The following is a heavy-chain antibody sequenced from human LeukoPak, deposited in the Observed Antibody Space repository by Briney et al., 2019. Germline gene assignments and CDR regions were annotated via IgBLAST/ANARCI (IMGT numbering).Heavy chain of an antibody. D-gene: IGHD4-23*01. CDR2: INPSGGST. CDR3: AILGGITVANRRYIDY. Sequence: ASVKVSCKASGYTFTSYYMHWVRQAPGQGPEWMGIINPSGGSTSYAQKFQGRVTMTRDTSTSTVYMELSSLRSEDTAVYYCAILGGITVANRRYIDYWGQGTLVTVSS. V-gene: IGHV1-46*01. J-gene: IGHJ4*02. CDR1: GYTFTSYY.